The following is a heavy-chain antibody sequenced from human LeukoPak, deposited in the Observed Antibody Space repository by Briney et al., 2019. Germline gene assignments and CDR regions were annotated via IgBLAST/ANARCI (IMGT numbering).Heavy chain of an antibody. Sequence: PGGSLRLSCAASGFTFSSYGMHWVRQAPGKGLEWVAVISYDGSNKYYAGSVKGRFTISRDNSKNTLYLQMSSLRAEDTAVYYCAKDRYDILTGYGYYYYGMDVWGKGTTVTVSS. V-gene: IGHV3-30*18. CDR3: AKDRYDILTGYGYYYYGMDV. J-gene: IGHJ6*04. D-gene: IGHD3-9*01. CDR2: ISYDGSNK. CDR1: GFTFSSYG.